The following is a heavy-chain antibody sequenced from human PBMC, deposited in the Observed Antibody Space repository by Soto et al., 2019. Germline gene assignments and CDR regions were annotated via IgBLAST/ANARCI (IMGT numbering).Heavy chain of an antibody. CDR1: GFTFSNAW. J-gene: IGHJ4*02. CDR3: ATSAAVSGGVFDH. CDR2: IKSRALGETT. D-gene: IGHD3-16*01. Sequence: VQLVESGGASVETGGSLRLTCAASGFTFSNAWMTWVRQAPGKGLEWVGRIKSRALGETTDYAAPVKGRFTISRDDSENTLSLQLNRLKTEDTAVYYCATSAAVSGGVFDHRGQGTLVTVSS. V-gene: IGHV3-15*02.